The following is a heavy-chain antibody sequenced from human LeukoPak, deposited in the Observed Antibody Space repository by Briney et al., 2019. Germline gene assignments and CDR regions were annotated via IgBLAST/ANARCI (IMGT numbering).Heavy chain of an antibody. CDR2: IYYSGST. V-gene: IGHV4-30-4*07. J-gene: IGHJ3*02. CDR3: AGQPYGANWFRYAFDI. Sequence: SQTLSLTCAVSGGSISSGGYSWSWIRQPPGKGLEWIGYIYYSGSTYYNPSLKSQVTISVDTSKNQFSLKLSSVTAADTAVYYCAGQPYGANWFRYAFDIWGQGTMVTVSS. CDR1: GGSISSGGYS. D-gene: IGHD4-17*01.